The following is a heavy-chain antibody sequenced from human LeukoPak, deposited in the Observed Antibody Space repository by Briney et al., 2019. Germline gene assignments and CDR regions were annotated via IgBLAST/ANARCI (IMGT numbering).Heavy chain of an antibody. V-gene: IGHV3-23*01. D-gene: IGHD2-15*01. CDR2: ICGNAACA. CDR3: AKHLATSGSNPLDY. J-gene: IGHJ4*02. CDR1: GFTGFTYSNYA. Sequence: GGSLRLSCAASGFTGFTYSNYAMSWVRQAPGKGLEWVSVICGNAACAYYADSVKGRFSISRDNAKNTLYLQMYNLRAEDTAVYHCAKHLATSGSNPLDYWGQGTPVTVSS.